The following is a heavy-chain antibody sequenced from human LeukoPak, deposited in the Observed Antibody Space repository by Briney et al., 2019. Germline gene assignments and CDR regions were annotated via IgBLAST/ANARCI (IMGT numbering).Heavy chain of an antibody. CDR3: ATTPSVAATSRGCFVN. CDR2: MSGSGATI. Sequence: GGSLRLSCAASGFTFSNFAMSWVRQAPGNGLEWVSAMSGSGATIYYADSVKGRVTISRDSSKNTLYLQMNSLRAEDTAVYYCATTPSVAATSRGCFVNWGQGTLVTVSS. CDR1: GFTFSNFA. V-gene: IGHV3-23*01. J-gene: IGHJ4*02. D-gene: IGHD6-13*01.